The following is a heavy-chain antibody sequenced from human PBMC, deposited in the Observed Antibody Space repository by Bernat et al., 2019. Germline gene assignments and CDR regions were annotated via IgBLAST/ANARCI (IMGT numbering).Heavy chain of an antibody. J-gene: IGHJ5*02. CDR3: ARGTAYYYGSVSYGNWFDP. D-gene: IGHD3-10*01. CDR1: GYTFTSYG. CDR2: ISAYNGNT. V-gene: IGHV1-18*01. Sequence: QVQLVQSGAEVKKPGASVKVSCKASGYTFTSYGISWVRQAPGQGLEWMGWISAYNGNTNYAQKLQGRVTMTTDTSTSTAYMELRSLRSEDTAVYDCARGTAYYYGSVSYGNWFDPWGQGTLVTVSS.